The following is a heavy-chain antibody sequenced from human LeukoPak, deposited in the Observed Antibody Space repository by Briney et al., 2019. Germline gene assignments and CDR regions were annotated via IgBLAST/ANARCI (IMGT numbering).Heavy chain of an antibody. CDR3: ARVRYSGRWSGFDP. V-gene: IGHV4-61*02. CDR2: IYTSGST. Sequence: SETLSLTCTVSGGSFSSSSYYWSWIRQPAGKGLEWIGRIYTSGSTNYNPSLKSRVTMSVDTSKNQFSLKLSSVTAADTAVYYCARVRYSGRWSGFDPWGQGTLVTVSS. CDR1: GGSFSSSSYY. D-gene: IGHD1-26*01. J-gene: IGHJ5*02.